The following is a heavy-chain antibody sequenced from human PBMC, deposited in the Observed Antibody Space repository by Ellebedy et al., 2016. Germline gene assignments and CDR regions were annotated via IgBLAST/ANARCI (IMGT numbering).Heavy chain of an antibody. D-gene: IGHD4-17*01. Sequence: ETLSLXCTVSGGSISSGGYYWSWIRQSPGKGLEWVSRVSADGGSTYLADSVKGRFTISRDNSRNTLYLQMNSLRAEDTAVYYCYYGHYSGSWGQGTLVTVSS. CDR1: GGSISSGGYY. J-gene: IGHJ4*02. CDR2: VSADGGST. V-gene: IGHV3-23*01. CDR3: YYGHYSGS.